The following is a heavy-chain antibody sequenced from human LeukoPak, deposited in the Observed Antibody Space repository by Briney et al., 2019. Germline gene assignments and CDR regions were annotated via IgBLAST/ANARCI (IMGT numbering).Heavy chain of an antibody. V-gene: IGHV3-30-3*01. J-gene: IGHJ4*02. CDR2: ISYDGSNK. D-gene: IGHD3-22*01. Sequence: PGGSLRLSFAASGFTFSSYAMHWVRQAPGKGLEWVAVISYDGSNKYYADSVKGRFTISRDNSKNTLYLQMNSLRAEDTAVYYCASRPHSSGYPGLDYWGQGTLVTVSS. CDR1: GFTFSSYA. CDR3: ASRPHSSGYPGLDY.